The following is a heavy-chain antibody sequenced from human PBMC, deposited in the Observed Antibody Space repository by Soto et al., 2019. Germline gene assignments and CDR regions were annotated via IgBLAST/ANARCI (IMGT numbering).Heavy chain of an antibody. J-gene: IGHJ3*02. CDR2: IYGGANT. Sequence: TLLLTCSVPGGSVISGGYSWSWIWKPPGKGLQWIGHIYGGANTYYTPSLESRVDISTDKSKNQFSLRLSSVTAADTAVYYCVRRSPEDAFDIWGRGTMVTFSS. V-gene: IGHV4-30-2*01. CDR1: GGSVISGGYS. CDR3: VRRSPEDAFDI.